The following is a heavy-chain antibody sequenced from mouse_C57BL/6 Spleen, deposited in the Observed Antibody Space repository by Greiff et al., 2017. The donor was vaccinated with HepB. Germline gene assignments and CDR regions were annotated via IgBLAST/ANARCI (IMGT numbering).Heavy chain of an antibody. CDR3: ARRGYSNYSWFAY. J-gene: IGHJ3*01. CDR2: IYPGSGST. V-gene: IGHV1-55*01. Sequence: VQLQQPGAELVKPGASVKMSCKASGYTFTSYWITWVKQRPGQGLEWIGDIYPGSGSTNYNEKFKSKATLTVDTSSSTAYMQLSSLTSEDSAVYYCARRGYSNYSWFAYWGQGTLVTVSA. D-gene: IGHD2-5*01. CDR1: GYTFTSYW.